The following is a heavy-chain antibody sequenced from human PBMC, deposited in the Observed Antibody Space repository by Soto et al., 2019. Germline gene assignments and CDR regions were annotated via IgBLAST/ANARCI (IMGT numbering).Heavy chain of an antibody. J-gene: IGHJ6*02. V-gene: IGHV3-30*18. CDR2: ILYDGSNT. Sequence: PGGSLRLSCAASGFTFSNFGMHWVRQAPGKGLEWVAAILYDGSNTYYADSVKGRFTISRDNSKNTLYLEMNSLRAEDTAVYHCAKSRDGYSFYYFYGMDVWGQGTTVTAP. CDR1: GFTFSNFG. D-gene: IGHD4-4*01. CDR3: AKSRDGYSFYYFYGMDV.